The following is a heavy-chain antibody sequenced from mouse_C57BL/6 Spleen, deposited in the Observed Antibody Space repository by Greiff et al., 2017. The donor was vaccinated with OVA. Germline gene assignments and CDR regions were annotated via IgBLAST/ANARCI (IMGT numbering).Heavy chain of an antibody. V-gene: IGHV1-22*01. CDR2: INPNNGGT. D-gene: IGHD2-10*01. Sequence: VQLQQSGPELVKPGASVKMSCKASGYTFTDYNMHWVKQSHGKSLEWIGYINPNNGGTSYNQKFKGKATLTVNKSSSTAYMELRSLTSEDSAVYYCAIDLLLGWFAYWGQGTLVTVSA. CDR3: AIDLLLGWFAY. CDR1: GYTFTDYN. J-gene: IGHJ3*01.